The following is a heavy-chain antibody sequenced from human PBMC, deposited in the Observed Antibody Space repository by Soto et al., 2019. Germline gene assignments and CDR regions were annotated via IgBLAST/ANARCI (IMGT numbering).Heavy chain of an antibody. D-gene: IGHD3-3*01. J-gene: IGHJ4*01. Sequence: QVQLVESGGGVVQPGRSLRLSCAASGFTFSSYGMHWVRQAPGKGLEWVAVIWYDGSNKYYADSVKGRFTISRDNSKNTLYLQMNSLRAEDTAVYYCARSYYDFSQFDYWGHGTLVTVSS. V-gene: IGHV3-33*01. CDR1: GFTFSSYG. CDR2: IWYDGSNK. CDR3: ARSYYDFSQFDY.